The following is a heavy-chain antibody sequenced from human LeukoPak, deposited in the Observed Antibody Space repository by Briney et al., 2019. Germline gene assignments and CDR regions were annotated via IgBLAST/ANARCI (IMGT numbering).Heavy chain of an antibody. D-gene: IGHD3-22*01. CDR2: ISNDGRNE. Sequence: PGGSLRLSCAASGFAFSSYAMHWVRQAPGKGLEWLTVISNDGRNEYYADSVKGRFTISRDNSKNTLYLQMNSLRAEDTAVYYCARADFPYYYDSPFDYWGQGTLVTVSS. CDR1: GFAFSSYA. J-gene: IGHJ4*02. V-gene: IGHV3-30*03. CDR3: ARADFPYYYDSPFDY.